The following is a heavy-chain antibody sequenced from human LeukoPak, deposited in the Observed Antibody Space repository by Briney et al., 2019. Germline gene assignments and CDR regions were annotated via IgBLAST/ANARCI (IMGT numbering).Heavy chain of an antibody. J-gene: IGHJ4*02. Sequence: ASVKVSCKASGYTFTSYGISWVRQAPGQVLEWMGWISAYNGNTNYAQKLQGRVTMTTDTSTSTAYMELRSLRSDDTAVYYCARDHLRHYYDSSAYFEGDYWGQGTLVTVSS. D-gene: IGHD3-22*01. CDR2: ISAYNGNT. V-gene: IGHV1-18*01. CDR3: ARDHLRHYYDSSAYFEGDY. CDR1: GYTFTSYG.